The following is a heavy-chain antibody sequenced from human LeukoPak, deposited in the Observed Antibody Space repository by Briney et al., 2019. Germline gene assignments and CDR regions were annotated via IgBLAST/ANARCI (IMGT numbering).Heavy chain of an antibody. CDR3: ARSRGYCGGGSCYFDY. J-gene: IGHJ4*02. Sequence: ASVKVSCKASGYTFTSYAISWVRQAPGQGLEWMGWISAYNGNTNYAQELQGRLTMTTDTSTSTAYMELRSLISDDAAVYYCARSRGYCGGGSCYFDYWGQGTLVTVSS. V-gene: IGHV1-18*01. D-gene: IGHD2-15*01. CDR2: ISAYNGNT. CDR1: GYTFTSYA.